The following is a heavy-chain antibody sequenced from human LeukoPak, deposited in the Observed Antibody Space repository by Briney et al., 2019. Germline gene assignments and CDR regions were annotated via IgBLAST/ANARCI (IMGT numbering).Heavy chain of an antibody. CDR3: AGDSDIFDY. D-gene: IGHD2-21*02. CDR1: GFTFSNAW. V-gene: IGHV3-15*01. Sequence: GGSLRLSCAASGFTFSNAWMSWVRQAPGKGLEWVGRIKSKIDGGTTDYAAPVKGRFTISRDDSKNTLYLQMNSLKTEDTAVYYCAGDSDIFDYWGQGTLVTVSS. CDR2: IKSKIDGGTT. J-gene: IGHJ4*02.